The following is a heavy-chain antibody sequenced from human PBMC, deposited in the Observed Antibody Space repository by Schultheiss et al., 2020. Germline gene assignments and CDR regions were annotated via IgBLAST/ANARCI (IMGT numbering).Heavy chain of an antibody. CDR2: IYYSGST. J-gene: IGHJ4*02. D-gene: IGHD1-26*01. V-gene: IGHV4-61*08. CDR3: ARRPSGSYYYFDY. CDR1: GGSISSGGYY. Sequence: SETLSLTCTVSGGSISSGGYYWSWIRQPPGKGLEWIGYIYYSGSTNYNPSLKSRVTISVDTSKNQFSLKLSSVTAADTAVYYCARRPSGSYYYFDYWGQGTLVTVSS.